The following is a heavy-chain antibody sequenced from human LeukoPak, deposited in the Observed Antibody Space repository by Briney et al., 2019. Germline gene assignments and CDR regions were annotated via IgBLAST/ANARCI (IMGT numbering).Heavy chain of an antibody. J-gene: IGHJ4*02. CDR3: ARARGVSTGYRPIDY. D-gene: IGHD3-22*01. V-gene: IGHV3-33*01. CDR2: IWYDGSNK. Sequence: PGGSLRLSCAASGFTFSTSGMHWVRQAPGKGLEWVAAIWYDGSNKHYAESVKGRFSISRDNSKSTLYLQMNSLRAEDTAVYYCARARGVSTGYRPIDYWGQGTLVTVSS. CDR1: GFTFSTSG.